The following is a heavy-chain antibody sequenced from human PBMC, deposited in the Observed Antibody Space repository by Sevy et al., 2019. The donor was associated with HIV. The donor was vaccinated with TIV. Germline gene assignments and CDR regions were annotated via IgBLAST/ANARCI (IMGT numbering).Heavy chain of an antibody. D-gene: IGHD2-8*01. Sequence: GGSLRLSCAASGFTFSSYAMTWVRQAPGKGLEWLSSISGGGGRTQYSYSVNGRFTISKDNSKNTLFLQMHSLGAEDTALYYCARDRGGSMGSYFDYWGQGTLVTVSS. J-gene: IGHJ4*02. CDR3: ARDRGGSMGSYFDY. V-gene: IGHV3-23*01. CDR2: ISGGGGRT. CDR1: GFTFSSYA.